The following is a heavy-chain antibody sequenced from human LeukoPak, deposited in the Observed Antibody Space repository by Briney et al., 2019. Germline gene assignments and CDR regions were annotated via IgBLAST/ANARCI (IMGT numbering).Heavy chain of an antibody. CDR2: ISGSGAST. CDR3: AYREPFFDC. Sequence: GGSLRLSCAASGFTFSSYAMSWVRQAPGKGLEWVSGISGSGASTFYADSVKGRFTISRDSSKNTLYLQMNSLRAEDTAVYYCAYREPFFDCWGQGTLATVSS. D-gene: IGHD1-14*01. J-gene: IGHJ4*02. V-gene: IGHV3-23*01. CDR1: GFTFSSYA.